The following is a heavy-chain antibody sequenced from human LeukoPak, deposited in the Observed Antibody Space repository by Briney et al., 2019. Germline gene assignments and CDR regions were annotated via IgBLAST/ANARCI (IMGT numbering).Heavy chain of an antibody. Sequence: SETLSLTCTVSGGSISSYYWSWIRQPPGKGLEWIGYIYYSGSTNYNPSLKSRVTISVDTSKNQFSLRLSSVTAADTAVYYCARDRGYDFWSGYTNYYMDVWGKGTTVTVSS. V-gene: IGHV4-59*01. J-gene: IGHJ6*03. CDR1: GGSISSYY. CDR3: ARDRGYDFWSGYTNYYMDV. D-gene: IGHD3-3*01. CDR2: IYYSGST.